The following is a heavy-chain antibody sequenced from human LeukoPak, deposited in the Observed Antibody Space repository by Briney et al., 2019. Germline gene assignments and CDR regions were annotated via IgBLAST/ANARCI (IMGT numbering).Heavy chain of an antibody. V-gene: IGHV4-31*03. Sequence: SETLSLTCTVSGGSISSGGYYWSWIRQHPGKGLEWIGYIYYSGSTYYNPSLKSRVTISVDTSKNQFSLKLSSVTAADTAVYYCARDGWYEILTGYPIWGQGTMVTVSS. D-gene: IGHD3-9*01. CDR1: GGSISSGGYY. CDR3: ARDGWYEILTGYPI. J-gene: IGHJ3*02. CDR2: IYYSGST.